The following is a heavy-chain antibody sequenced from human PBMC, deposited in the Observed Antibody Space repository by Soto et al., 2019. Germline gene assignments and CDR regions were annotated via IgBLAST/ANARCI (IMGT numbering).Heavy chain of an antibody. CDR1: GFTFSSYA. V-gene: IGHV3-23*01. J-gene: IGHJ4*02. D-gene: IGHD3-22*01. Sequence: GSLRLSCAASGFTFSSYAMNWVRQAPGKGLEWVSAISGSGSSAYYADSVKGRFTISRDNSKNTLYLQMNSLRAEDTAVYYWAKPASITMIVVVQPLDYWGQGTLVTVSS. CDR2: ISGSGSSA. CDR3: AKPASITMIVVVQPLDY.